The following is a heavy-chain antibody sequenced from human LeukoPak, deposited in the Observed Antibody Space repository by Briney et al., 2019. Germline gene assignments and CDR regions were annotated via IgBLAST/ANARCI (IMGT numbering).Heavy chain of an antibody. CDR3: ARAGFCTGSSCYGNFDY. CDR2: ISSSSTYI. Sequence: GGSLRLSCAASGFTFSTFGMNWVRQAPGKGLEWVSSISSSSTYIFNADSVKGRFTISRDNVKNPLYLEMNSLRAEDTAVYYCARAGFCTGSSCYGNFDYWGQGTLVTVSS. CDR1: GFTFSTFG. V-gene: IGHV3-21*01. D-gene: IGHD2-15*01. J-gene: IGHJ4*02.